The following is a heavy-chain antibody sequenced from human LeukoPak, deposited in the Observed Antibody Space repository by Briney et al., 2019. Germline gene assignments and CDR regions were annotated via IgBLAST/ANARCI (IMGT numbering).Heavy chain of an antibody. D-gene: IGHD3-16*01. V-gene: IGHV3-30*03. CDR2: ISPDGTSK. CDR3: ARGYDSNLDYYYYMDI. Sequence: PGGSLRLSCVISGFTFSTYGMHWVRQAPGKGLEWVAVISPDGTSKNYADSVKGRFTMSRDNSKNTLYVQMNSLSAEDTAVYFCARGYDSNLDYYYYMDIWGKGTTVTVSS. J-gene: IGHJ6*03. CDR1: GFTFSTYG.